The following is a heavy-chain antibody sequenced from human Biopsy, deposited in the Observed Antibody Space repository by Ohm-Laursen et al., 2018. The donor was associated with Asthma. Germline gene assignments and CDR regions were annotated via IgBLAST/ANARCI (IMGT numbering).Heavy chain of an antibody. J-gene: IGHJ3*02. CDR1: GYTFIHFA. CDR2: INAGDGNT. CDR3: ARTYYDFLTGQVNDAFDI. D-gene: IGHD3-9*01. Sequence: ASVKVSCKVSGYTFIHFAIHWVRQAPGQRLEWMGWINAGDGNTKYSQKFQGRVTITRDTSASTAYMDLRSLRSEDTAMYYCARTYYDFLTGQVNDAFDIWGQGTMVTVSS. V-gene: IGHV1-3*01.